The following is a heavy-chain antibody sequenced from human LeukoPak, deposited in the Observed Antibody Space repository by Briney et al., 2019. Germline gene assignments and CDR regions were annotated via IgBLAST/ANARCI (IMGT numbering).Heavy chain of an antibody. D-gene: IGHD4-11*01. V-gene: IGHV3-21*01. CDR2: ISSGSTYI. CDR1: GFTFTSYN. Sequence: GGSLRLSCAASGFTFTSYNMNWVRQAPGKGLEWVSSISSGSTYIYYADSVKGRFTISRDNAKNSLYLQMNSLRADDTAVYYCARGRTSGGVTTEIDYGGQGTLVTVSS. CDR3: ARGRTSGGVTTEIDY. J-gene: IGHJ4*02.